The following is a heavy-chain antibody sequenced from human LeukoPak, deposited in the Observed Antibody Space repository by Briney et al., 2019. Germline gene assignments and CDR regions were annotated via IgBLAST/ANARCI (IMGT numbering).Heavy chain of an antibody. CDR1: GYTFTGYY. CDR2: INPNSGGT. CDR3: AREKEGGDYLTH. Sequence: ASVKVSCQASGYTFTGYYMHWVRQAPGQGLEWMGWINPNSGGTNYAQKFQGRVTMTRDTSISTVYMELSRLRSDDTAVYYCAREKEGGDYLTHWGQGTLVTVSS. V-gene: IGHV1-2*02. D-gene: IGHD2-21*02. J-gene: IGHJ4*02.